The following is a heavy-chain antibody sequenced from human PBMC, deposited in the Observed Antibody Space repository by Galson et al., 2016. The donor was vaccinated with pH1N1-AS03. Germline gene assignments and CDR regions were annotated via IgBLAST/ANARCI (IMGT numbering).Heavy chain of an antibody. J-gene: IGHJ6*02. CDR3: AKEGPPALLFYYAMDV. D-gene: IGHD2-2*01. CDR1: GFRVSSDS. V-gene: IGHV3-23*01. Sequence: SLRLSCAASGFRVSSDSMTWVRQAPGKGLEWVSVISGSGEGTYYLDSVKGRFTISRDNSKNTVYLQMNSLRVEDTAVYYCAKEGPPALLFYYAMDVWGHGTTVTVS. CDR2: ISGSGEGT.